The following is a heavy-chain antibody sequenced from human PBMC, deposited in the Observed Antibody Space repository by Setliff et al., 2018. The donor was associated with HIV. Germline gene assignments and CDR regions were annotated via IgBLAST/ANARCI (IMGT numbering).Heavy chain of an antibody. CDR3: ARSPSYRSSWKYYFDY. CDR1: GGSISGYH. J-gene: IGHJ4*02. D-gene: IGHD6-13*01. V-gene: IGHV4-4*09. CDR2: IYTSRGT. Sequence: SETLSLTCTVSGGSISGYHWNWLRQTPGKGLEWIGYIYTSRGTNYNHSLRTRVIISVDTSNQFSLKLSSVTAADAAVYYCARSPSYRSSWKYYFDYWGQGILVTVSS.